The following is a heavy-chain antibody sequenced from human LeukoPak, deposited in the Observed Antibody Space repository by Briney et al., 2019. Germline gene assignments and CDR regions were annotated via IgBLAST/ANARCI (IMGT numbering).Heavy chain of an antibody. CDR2: IIPIFGTA. CDR3: ARLSYYGSGSYYTEDY. Sequence: ASVKVSCKASGGTFSSYAISWVRQAPGQGLEWMGGIIPIFGTANYAQKFQGRVTITADESTSTAYMELSSLRSEDTAVYYCARLSYYGSGSYYTEDYWGQGTLVTVSS. CDR1: GGTFSSYA. J-gene: IGHJ4*02. D-gene: IGHD3-10*01. V-gene: IGHV1-69*13.